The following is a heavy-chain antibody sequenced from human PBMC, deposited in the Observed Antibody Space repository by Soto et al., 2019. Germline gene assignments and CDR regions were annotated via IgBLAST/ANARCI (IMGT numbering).Heavy chain of an antibody. CDR2: IVPIYRTA. Sequence: ASSLRPSWQAYGDTFSTCRIHWVLQPPGQGLEWVGGIVPIYRTADYAQKFQGRVTSTADESARTSYKELRSLKAHDTAVYYCVRDSGAKLGSSWGEGPLVTVPQ. CDR1: GDTFSTCR. D-gene: IGHD6-13*01. V-gene: IGHV1-69*01. CDR3: VRDSGAKLGSS. J-gene: IGHJ4*02.